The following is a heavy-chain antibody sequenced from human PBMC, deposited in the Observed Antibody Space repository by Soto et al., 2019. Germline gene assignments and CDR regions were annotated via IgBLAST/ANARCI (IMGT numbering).Heavy chain of an antibody. J-gene: IGHJ4*02. CDR3: AKTTPLTGIADY. CDR2: MWYDESKK. D-gene: IGHD6-13*01. V-gene: IGHV3-33*06. Sequence: PGGSLRLSCAASGFTFNTYVMHWVRQAPGKGLEWLALMWYDESKKYYGDSVRGRFTISRDNSWDTLYLQMNSLRAEDTAVYYCAKTTPLTGIADYWGQGTLVTVSS. CDR1: GFTFNTYV.